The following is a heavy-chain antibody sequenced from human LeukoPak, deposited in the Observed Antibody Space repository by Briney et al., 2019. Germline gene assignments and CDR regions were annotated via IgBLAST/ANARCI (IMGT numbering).Heavy chain of an antibody. J-gene: IGHJ4*02. D-gene: IGHD4-23*01. CDR3: TRGSGGNVDY. CDR1: GFTLSNYW. Sequence: GGSLRLSCAASGFTLSNYWMHWVRQVPGKGLVWVSRISGDGRSTTYADSVKGRFTISRDNAKNTLYVQMNTLRVEDTGVYFCTRGSGGNVDYWGQGTLVTVSS. V-gene: IGHV3-74*01. CDR2: ISGDGRST.